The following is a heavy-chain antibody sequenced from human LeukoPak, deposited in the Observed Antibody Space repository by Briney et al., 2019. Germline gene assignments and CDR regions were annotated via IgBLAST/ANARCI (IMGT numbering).Heavy chain of an antibody. V-gene: IGHV1-69*13. J-gene: IGHJ4*02. CDR1: GGTFSSYA. Sequence: SVKVSCKASGGTFSSYAISWVRQAPGQGLEWMGGIIPIFGTANYAQKFQGRVTITADESTSTAYMELSSLRSEDAAVYYCARESERWLPLDYWGQGTLVTVSS. D-gene: IGHD5-24*01. CDR2: IIPIFGTA. CDR3: ARESERWLPLDY.